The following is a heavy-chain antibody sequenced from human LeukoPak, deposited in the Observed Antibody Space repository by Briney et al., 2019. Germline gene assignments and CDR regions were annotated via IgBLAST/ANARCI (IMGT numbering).Heavy chain of an antibody. Sequence: SETLSLTCAVYGGSFSGYYWSWIRQPPGKGLEWIGGINHSGSTNYNPSLKSRVTISVDTSKNQFSLKLSSVTAADTAVYYCAGGEMATPFYFDFWGQGTLVTVSS. D-gene: IGHD5-24*01. V-gene: IGHV4-34*01. J-gene: IGHJ4*02. CDR2: INHSGST. CDR3: AGGEMATPFYFDF. CDR1: GGSFSGYY.